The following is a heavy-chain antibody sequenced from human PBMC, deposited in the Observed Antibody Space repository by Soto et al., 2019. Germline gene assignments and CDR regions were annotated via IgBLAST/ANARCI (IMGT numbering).Heavy chain of an antibody. V-gene: IGHV4-34*01. D-gene: IGHD6-19*01. Sequence: QVQLQQWGAGLVKPSETLSLTCAVYGGSFSGCDWSWIRQPPGKGLEWIGEINNCGSTNYNPYLKSRVTLSVDTSKNQFSLKLSSVTAADTAVYYCASGRPSDRSGWYVKYFQHWGQGTLVTVSS. J-gene: IGHJ1*01. CDR2: INNCGST. CDR1: GGSFSGCD. CDR3: ASGRPSDRSGWYVKYFQH.